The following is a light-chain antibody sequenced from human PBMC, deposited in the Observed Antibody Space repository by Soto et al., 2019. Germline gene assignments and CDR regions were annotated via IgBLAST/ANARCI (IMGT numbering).Light chain of an antibody. V-gene: IGLV1-44*01. CDR2: SNN. CDR1: SSNIGSNT. Sequence: QPVLTQPPSASGTPGQRVTISCSGSSSNIGSNTVNWYQQLPGTAPKLLIYSNNQRPSGVPDLFSGSKSGTSASLAISGLQSEDEADYYCAAWDDSLNGYVVFGGGTKLTVL. J-gene: IGLJ2*01. CDR3: AAWDDSLNGYVV.